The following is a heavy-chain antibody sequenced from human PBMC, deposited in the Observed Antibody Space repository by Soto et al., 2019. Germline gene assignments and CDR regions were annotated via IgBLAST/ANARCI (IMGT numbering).Heavy chain of an antibody. D-gene: IGHD3-22*01. CDR2: IYYSGST. V-gene: IGHV4-39*01. CDR3: ARLGYYYDSSGYVALRSKFDP. CDR1: GGSISSSSYY. Sequence: PSETLSLTCTVSGGSISSSSYYWGWIRQPPGKGLEWIGSIYYSGSTYYNPSLKSRVTISVDTSKNQFSLKLSSVTAADTAVYYCARLGYYYDSSGYVALRSKFDPWGQGTLVTVSS. J-gene: IGHJ5*02.